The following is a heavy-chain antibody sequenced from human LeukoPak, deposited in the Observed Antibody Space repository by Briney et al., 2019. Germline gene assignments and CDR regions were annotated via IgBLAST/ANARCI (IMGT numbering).Heavy chain of an antibody. Sequence: SETLSLTCAVYGGSFSGYYWSWIRQPPGKGLEWIGEINHSGSTNYNPSLKSRVTISVDTSKNQFSLKLSSVTAADTAVYYCARVATDCSGGGCSSHFDYWGQGTLVTVSS. CDR1: GGSFSGYY. CDR2: INHSGST. J-gene: IGHJ4*02. V-gene: IGHV4-34*01. CDR3: ARVATDCSGGGCSSHFDY. D-gene: IGHD2-15*01.